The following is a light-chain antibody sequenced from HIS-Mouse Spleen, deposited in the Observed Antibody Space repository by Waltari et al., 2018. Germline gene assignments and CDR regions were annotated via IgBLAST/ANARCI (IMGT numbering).Light chain of an antibody. CDR3: CSYAGSITWV. CDR1: SSDVGSYNL. CDR2: EGS. Sequence: QSALTQPRSVSGSPGQAVTISCTGTSSDVGSYNLVPWYQQHPGKAPKLMIYEGSKRPSGVSNRFSGSKSGNTASLTISGLQAEDEADYYCCSYAGSITWVFGGGTKLTVL. V-gene: IGLV2-23*01. J-gene: IGLJ3*02.